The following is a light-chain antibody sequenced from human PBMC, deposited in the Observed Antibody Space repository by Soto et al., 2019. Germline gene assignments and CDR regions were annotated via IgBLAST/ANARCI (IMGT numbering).Light chain of an antibody. V-gene: IGKV3-15*01. CDR2: RAS. CDR1: HRISSC. CDR3: QQYAKWPLT. Sequence: TQSPSTLSSSLGGGSTIICRASHRISSCLFGWYQQKPGQAPMLLIYRASSGATGIPARFSGSGSGTEFTLTISSLQSGDIAVYYCQQYAKWPLTFGGGTKVEIK. J-gene: IGKJ4*01.